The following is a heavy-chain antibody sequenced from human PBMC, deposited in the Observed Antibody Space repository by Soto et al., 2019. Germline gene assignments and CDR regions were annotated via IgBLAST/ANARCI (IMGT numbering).Heavy chain of an antibody. CDR3: ARADIVVVSAAIINY. Sequence: SETLSLTCTVSGGSISSGDYYWSWIRQPPGKGLEWIGYIYYSGSTYYNPSLKSRVTISVDASKNQFSLKLSSVTAADTAVYYCARADIVVVSAAIINYWGQGTLVTVSS. D-gene: IGHD2-2*02. J-gene: IGHJ4*02. V-gene: IGHV4-30-4*01. CDR2: IYYSGST. CDR1: GGSISSGDYY.